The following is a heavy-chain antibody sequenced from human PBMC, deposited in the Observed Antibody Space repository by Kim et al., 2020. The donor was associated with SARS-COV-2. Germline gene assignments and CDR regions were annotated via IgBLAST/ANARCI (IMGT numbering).Heavy chain of an antibody. CDR3: ARDEGPYYYGSGSYYDAYFGMDV. D-gene: IGHD3-10*01. V-gene: IGHV1-18*01. Sequence: ASVKVSCKASGYSFSNYGISWVRQAPGQGLEWMGWINPLNGNIEYAEEFQGRVTVTTDTSTTTAYLDLRSLRSDDTAIYYCARDEGPYYYGSGSYYDAYFGMDVWGQGTSVTVS. CDR1: GYSFSNYG. J-gene: IGHJ6*02. CDR2: INPLNGNI.